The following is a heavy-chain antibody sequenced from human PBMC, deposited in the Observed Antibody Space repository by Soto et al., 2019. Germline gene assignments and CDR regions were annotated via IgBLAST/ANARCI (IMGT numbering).Heavy chain of an antibody. CDR1: GFTFSSYW. V-gene: IGHV3-7*01. J-gene: IGHJ6*02. CDR3: EKEGMPTASAYYYYYRMDV. CDR2: IKQDGSEK. D-gene: IGHD4-17*01. Sequence: EVQLVESGGGLVQPGGSLRVSCAASGFTFSSYWMSWVRQAPGKGLEWVANIKQDGSEKYDVDSVKGRFTISRDNAKNSMYLQMNSPRAEDTAVYYCEKEGMPTASAYYYYYRMDVWRQGTTVHVSS.